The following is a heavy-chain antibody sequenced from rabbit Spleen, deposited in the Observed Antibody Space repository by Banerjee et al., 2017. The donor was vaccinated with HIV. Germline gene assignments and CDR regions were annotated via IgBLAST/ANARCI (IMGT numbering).Heavy chain of an antibody. D-gene: IGHD8-1*01. V-gene: IGHV1S45*01. CDR2: IDAGSSGFT. CDR1: GFSLGSSYW. J-gene: IGHJ4*01. Sequence: QEQLVESGGGLVQPEGSLTLTCTAAGFSLGSSYWISWVRQAPGKGLEWIACIDAGSSGFTYHASWAKGRFTISKTSSTTVTLQMTSLTAADTATYFCSRDGTGGSYFALWGQGTLVTVS. CDR3: SRDGTGGSYFAL.